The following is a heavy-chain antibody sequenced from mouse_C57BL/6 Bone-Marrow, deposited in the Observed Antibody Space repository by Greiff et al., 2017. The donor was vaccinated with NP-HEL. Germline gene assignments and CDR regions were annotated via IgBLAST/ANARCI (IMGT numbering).Heavy chain of an antibody. V-gene: IGHV1-64*01. J-gene: IGHJ3*01. CDR1: GYTFTSYW. CDR2: IHPNSGGT. Sequence: QVQLQQSGAELVKPGASVKLSCKASGYTFTSYWMHWVKQRPGQGLEWIGMIHPNSGGTNYNEKFKSKATLTVDKSSSTAYMQLSSLTSEDSAVYYCARKLRFAWFAYWGQGTLVTVSA. D-gene: IGHD1-1*01. CDR3: ARKLRFAWFAY.